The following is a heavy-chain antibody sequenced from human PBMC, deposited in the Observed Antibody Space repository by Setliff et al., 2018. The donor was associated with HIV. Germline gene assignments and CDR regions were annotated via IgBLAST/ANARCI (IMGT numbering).Heavy chain of an antibody. CDR1: GGSISSHY. Sequence: SETLSLTCTVSGGSISSHYWSWIRQPPGKGLEWIGYIYYSGSTNYNPSLKSRVTISVDTSKNQFSLELTSVTPADTAVYYCAREYSSSSRWFDPWGQGTLVT. V-gene: IGHV4-59*11. D-gene: IGHD6-6*01. CDR2: IYYSGST. CDR3: AREYSSSSRWFDP. J-gene: IGHJ5*02.